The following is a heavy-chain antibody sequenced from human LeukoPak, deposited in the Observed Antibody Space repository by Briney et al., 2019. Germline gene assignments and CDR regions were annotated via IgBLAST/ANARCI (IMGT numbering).Heavy chain of an antibody. V-gene: IGHV3-74*01. Sequence: PGGSLRLSCAASGSTLSSYWMHWVRQAPGKGLVWVSRINSDGSSTTYADSVKGRFTISRDNAKNTLYLQMNSLRVEDTAVYYCARGLGTSSYVMDVWGKGTTVTVSS. D-gene: IGHD1-1*01. CDR2: INSDGSST. CDR1: GSTLSSYW. J-gene: IGHJ6*04. CDR3: ARGLGTSSYVMDV.